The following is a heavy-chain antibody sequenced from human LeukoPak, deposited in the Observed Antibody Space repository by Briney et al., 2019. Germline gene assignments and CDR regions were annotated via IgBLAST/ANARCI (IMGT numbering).Heavy chain of an antibody. CDR2: IKQDGSVK. CDR1: GFTFSTYC. V-gene: IGHV3-7*01. Sequence: GGSLRLSCAASGFTFSTYCMSWVRQAPGKGLEWVAYIKQDGSVKYYVDSVKGRFTISRDNAKNSLYLQINSLRAEDTAVYYCARDHGYCSGGKCYAEFDYWGQGTLVTVSS. CDR3: ARDHGYCSGGKCYAEFDY. J-gene: IGHJ4*02. D-gene: IGHD2-15*01.